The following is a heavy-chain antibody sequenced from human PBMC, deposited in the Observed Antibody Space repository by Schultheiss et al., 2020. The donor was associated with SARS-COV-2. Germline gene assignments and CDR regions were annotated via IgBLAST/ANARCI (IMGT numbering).Heavy chain of an antibody. J-gene: IGHJ4*02. Sequence: KISCKASGGTFSSDEISWVRQAPGQGFEWMGGIIPIIGTANYAQNFQDRVTITADEFTYTAYMEVHSLLSDDTAVYYCARFRGDYGSGDDFWGQGTLVTVSS. CDR2: IIPIIGTA. D-gene: IGHD4-17*01. CDR3: ARFRGDYGSGDDF. CDR1: GGTFSSDE. V-gene: IGHV1-69*01.